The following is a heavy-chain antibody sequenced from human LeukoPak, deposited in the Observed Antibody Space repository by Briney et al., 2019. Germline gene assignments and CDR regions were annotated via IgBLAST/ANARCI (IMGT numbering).Heavy chain of an antibody. V-gene: IGHV4-59*01. CDR1: DGYSSSSS. CDR3: ARSIVGAQLYFDY. D-gene: IGHD1-26*01. J-gene: IGHJ4*02. CDR2: IYYSGST. Sequence: SETLSLTCTVSDGYSSSSSWNWIRQPPGKGLEWIGYIYYSGSTNYNPSLTSRVTISVDTSKNQFSLKLSSVTAADTAVYYCARSIVGAQLYFDYWGQGTLVTVSS.